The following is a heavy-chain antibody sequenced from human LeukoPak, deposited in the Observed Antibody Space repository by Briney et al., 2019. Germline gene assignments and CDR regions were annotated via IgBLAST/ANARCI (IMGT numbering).Heavy chain of an antibody. CDR2: IYYSGST. CDR1: GGSISSYY. J-gene: IGHJ4*02. V-gene: IGHV4-59*01. CDR3: ARASGSGSYYNFFFDY. D-gene: IGHD3-10*01. Sequence: KPSETLSLTCTVSGGSISSYYWSWIRQPPGKGLEWIGYIYYSGSTNYNPSLKSRVTISVDTSKNQFSLKLSSVTAADTAVYYCARASGSGSYYNFFFDYWGQGTLVTVSS.